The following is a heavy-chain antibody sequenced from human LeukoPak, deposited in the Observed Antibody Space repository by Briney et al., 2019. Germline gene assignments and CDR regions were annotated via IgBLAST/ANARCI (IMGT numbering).Heavy chain of an antibody. V-gene: IGHV4-59*01. CDR2: IYYSGST. CDR1: GDSISSYY. J-gene: IGHJ4*02. D-gene: IGHD3-10*01. Sequence: SETLSLTCTVSGDSISSYYWSWIRQPPGKGLEWIGYIYYSGSTNYNPSLKSRVTIFVDKSQNHSSPTLSSVTSADHALYYSWSTSYNPSVKSRVTISVDTSKNQFSLKLSSVTAADTAVYYCARGYDDFWSGWGPYFDYWGQGTLVTVSS. CDR3: WSTSYNPSVKSRVTISVDTSKNQFSLKLSSVTAADTAVYYCARGYDDFWSGWGPYFDY.